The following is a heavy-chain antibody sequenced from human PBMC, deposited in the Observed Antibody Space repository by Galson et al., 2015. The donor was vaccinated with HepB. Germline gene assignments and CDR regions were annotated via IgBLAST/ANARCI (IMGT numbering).Heavy chain of an antibody. CDR1: GFTLTNYA. Sequence: SLRLSCAASGFTLTNYAMHWVRQAPGKGLEWVAVMSFDGSKKHYADSVEGRFTISRDSNENTLYLQMNSLRDEDTAVYYCARESVRGITIFENWGQGTLVTVSS. V-gene: IGHV3-30-3*01. CDR2: MSFDGSKK. D-gene: IGHD3-10*01. J-gene: IGHJ4*02. CDR3: ARESVRGITIFEN.